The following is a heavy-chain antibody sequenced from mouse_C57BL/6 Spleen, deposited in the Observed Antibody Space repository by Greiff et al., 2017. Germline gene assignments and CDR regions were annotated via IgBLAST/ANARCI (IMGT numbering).Heavy chain of an antibody. D-gene: IGHD1-1*01. CDR1: GYAFSSSW. CDR2: IYPGDGDT. Sequence: QVQLQQSGPELVKPGASVKISCKASGYAFSSSWMNWVKQRPGKGLEWIGRIYPGDGDTNDNGKFKGKATLTADKSSSTAYIQLSSLTSEDSAVYFWARSPKTTGRMDYWGQGTTLTVSS. J-gene: IGHJ2*01. CDR3: ARSPKTTGRMDY. V-gene: IGHV1-82*01.